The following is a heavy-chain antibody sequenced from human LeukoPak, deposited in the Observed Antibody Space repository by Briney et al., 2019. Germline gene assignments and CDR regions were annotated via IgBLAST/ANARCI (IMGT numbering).Heavy chain of an antibody. CDR2: IYTSGST. CDR3: ARDGGGTGTTWWFDP. D-gene: IGHD1-1*01. V-gene: IGHV4-4*07. Sequence: SETLSLTCTVSGGSISSYYWSWIRQPAGKGLEWIGRIYTSGSTNYNPSLNSRVTMSVDTSKNQFSLKLSSVTAADTAVYYCARDGGGTGTTWWFDPWGQGTPVTVSS. J-gene: IGHJ5*02. CDR1: GGSISSYY.